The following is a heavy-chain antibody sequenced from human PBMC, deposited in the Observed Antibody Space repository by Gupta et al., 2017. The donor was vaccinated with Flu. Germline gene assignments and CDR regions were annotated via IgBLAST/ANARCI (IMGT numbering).Heavy chain of an antibody. V-gene: IGHV3-49*04. CDR2: IRSKAYGGTT. CDR3: TRLGRYDILTGYYYTRPIGAFDY. D-gene: IGHD3-9*01. CDR1: GFTFGDYA. J-gene: IGHJ4*02. Sequence: EVQLVESGGGLVQPGRSLRLSCTASGFTFGDYAMSWVRQAPGKGLEWVGFIRSKAYGGTTEYAASVKGRFTISRDDSKSIAYLQMNSLKTEDTAVYYCTRLGRYDILTGYYYTRPIGAFDYWGQGTLVTVSS.